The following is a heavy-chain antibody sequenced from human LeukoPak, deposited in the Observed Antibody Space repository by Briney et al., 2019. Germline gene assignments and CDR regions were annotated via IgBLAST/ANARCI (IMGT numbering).Heavy chain of an antibody. CDR2: INSDGSSI. CDR1: GFTFSRYW. V-gene: IGHV3-74*01. CDR3: ARDGTIFGVVTLGFDY. Sequence: GGSLRLSCAASGFTFSRYWMHWVRQAPGKGLVWVSRINSDGSSISYADSVKGRFTISRDNAKNTLNLQMNSLRAEDTAVYFCARDGTIFGVVTLGFDYWGQGTLVTVSS. D-gene: IGHD3-3*01. J-gene: IGHJ4*02.